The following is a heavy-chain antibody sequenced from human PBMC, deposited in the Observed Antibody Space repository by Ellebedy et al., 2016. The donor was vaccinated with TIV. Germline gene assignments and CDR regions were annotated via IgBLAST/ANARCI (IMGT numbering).Heavy chain of an antibody. J-gene: IGHJ4*02. Sequence: SETLSLTCAVSGGSISSGGYYLSWIRQHPGKGLEWIGYIYDSGSTYYNTSLKSLVTISADTSKNQFSLNLASVTAADTAVYYCARVHGSGNYHFTFWGQGIPVTVSS. CDR1: GGSISSGGYY. CDR2: IYDSGST. D-gene: IGHD3-10*01. V-gene: IGHV4-31*01. CDR3: ARVHGSGNYHFTF.